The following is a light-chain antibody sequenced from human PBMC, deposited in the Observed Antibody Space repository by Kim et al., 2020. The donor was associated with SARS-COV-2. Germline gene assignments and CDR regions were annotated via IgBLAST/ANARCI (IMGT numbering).Light chain of an antibody. CDR1: TGAVTSGYY. J-gene: IGLJ1*01. Sequence: PEGTVTLTCASTTGAVTSGYYPSWFQQKAGQVPRALIHSTSNRPSWTPARFSGSLLGGKAALTLSAVQPEDEAEYYCLLYSGGGYVFGTGTKVTVL. CDR3: LLYSGGGYV. CDR2: STS. V-gene: IGLV7-43*01.